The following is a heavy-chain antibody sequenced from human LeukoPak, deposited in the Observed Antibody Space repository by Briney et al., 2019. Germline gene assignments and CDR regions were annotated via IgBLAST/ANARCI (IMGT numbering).Heavy chain of an antibody. CDR3: ARPPRDDSSAYYSAFDI. V-gene: IGHV5-51*01. Sequence: GESLKISCKGSGYRFTNYWIGWVRQLPGKGLEWMGIIYPGDSDTRYSPSFQGQVTISADKSISTAYLQWSSLKASDTAMYYRARPPRDDSSAYYSAFDIWGQGTMVTVSS. D-gene: IGHD3-22*01. CDR1: GYRFTNYW. CDR2: IYPGDSDT. J-gene: IGHJ3*02.